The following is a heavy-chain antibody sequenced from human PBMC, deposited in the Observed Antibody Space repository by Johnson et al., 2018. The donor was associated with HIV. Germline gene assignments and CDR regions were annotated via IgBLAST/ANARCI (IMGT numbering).Heavy chain of an antibody. CDR2: ISYDGSSN. CDR1: GFTFSNAW. Sequence: QVQLVESGGGLVKPGGSLRLSCAASGFTFSNAWMSWVRQAPGKGLEWVAVISYDGSSNFYPDSVKGRFTISRDNSKNTLYLQMNNLGPEDTAVYYCAKAELIRFGELNDGFDIWGQGTMVTVSS. D-gene: IGHD3-10*01. V-gene: IGHV3-30*18. CDR3: AKAELIRFGELNDGFDI. J-gene: IGHJ3*02.